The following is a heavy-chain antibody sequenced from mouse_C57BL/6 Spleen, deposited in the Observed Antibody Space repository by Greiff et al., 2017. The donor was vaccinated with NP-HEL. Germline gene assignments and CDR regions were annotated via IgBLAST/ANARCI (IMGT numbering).Heavy chain of an antibody. V-gene: IGHV1-82*01. J-gene: IGHJ3*01. Sequence: VQLVESGPELVKPGASVKISCKASGYAFSSYWMNWVNQRPGKGLEWIGRIYPGDGDTNYNGKFKGKSTLTADKASSTAYMQLSSLTSEDYEVSFYDGERGSTRYWFAYWGQGTLVTVAA. CDR2: IYPGDGDT. CDR3: DGERGSTRYWFAY. CDR1: GYAFSSYW. D-gene: IGHD1-3*01.